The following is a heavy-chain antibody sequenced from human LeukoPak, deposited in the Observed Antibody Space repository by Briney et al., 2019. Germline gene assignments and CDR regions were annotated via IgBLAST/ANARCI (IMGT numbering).Heavy chain of an antibody. J-gene: IGHJ4*02. Sequence: SVKVSCKASGGTFSSYAISWVRQAPGQGLEWMGGIIPIFGTANYAQKFQGRVTITTDESTSTAYMELSSLRSEDTAVYYCARTGRIGDFWSGYYIDYWGQGTLVTVSS. CDR2: IIPIFGTA. CDR1: GGTFSSYA. D-gene: IGHD3-3*01. V-gene: IGHV1-69*05. CDR3: ARTGRIGDFWSGYYIDY.